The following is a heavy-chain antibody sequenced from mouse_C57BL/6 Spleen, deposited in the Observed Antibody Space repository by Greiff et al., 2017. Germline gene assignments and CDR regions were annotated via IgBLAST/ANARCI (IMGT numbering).Heavy chain of an antibody. Sequence: VESGGGLVQPKGSLKLSCAASGFSFTTYAMNWVRQAPGTGLEWVARIRSKSNNYATYYADSVKDRFTISRDDSESMLYLQMNNLKTEDTAMYYCVRHHDAYYYFDYWGQGTTLTVSS. CDR1: GFSFTTYA. CDR3: VRHHDAYYYFDY. V-gene: IGHV10-1*01. CDR2: IRSKSNNYAT. D-gene: IGHD2-3*01. J-gene: IGHJ2*01.